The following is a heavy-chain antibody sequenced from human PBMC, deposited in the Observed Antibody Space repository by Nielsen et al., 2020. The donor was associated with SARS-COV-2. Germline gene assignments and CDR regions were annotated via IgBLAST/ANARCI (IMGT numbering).Heavy chain of an antibody. CDR3: ARSRTTVASVGYYYYYMDV. CDR2: IWYDGSNK. D-gene: IGHD4-23*01. CDR1: GFTFSSYG. Sequence: GESLKISCAASGFTFSSYGMHWVRQAPGKGLEWVAVIWYDGSNKYYADSVKGRFTISRDNSKNTLYLQMNSLRAEDTAVYYCARSRTTVASVGYYYYYMDVWGKGTTVTVSS. J-gene: IGHJ6*03. V-gene: IGHV3-33*01.